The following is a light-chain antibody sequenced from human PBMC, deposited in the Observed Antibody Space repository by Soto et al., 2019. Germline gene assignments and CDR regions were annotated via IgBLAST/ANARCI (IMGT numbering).Light chain of an antibody. Sequence: QSALTQPASVSGSPGQSITISCTGTSSDVGDYDYVSWYQQYAGKAPKMMIYEVSNRPSGVSKRLSGSKSGNTASLSISGLQGEDEAGYYCSSYRSSNTLLFGGGTKLTVL. J-gene: IGLJ2*01. CDR3: SSYRSSNTLL. CDR1: SSDVGDYDY. CDR2: EVS. V-gene: IGLV2-14*01.